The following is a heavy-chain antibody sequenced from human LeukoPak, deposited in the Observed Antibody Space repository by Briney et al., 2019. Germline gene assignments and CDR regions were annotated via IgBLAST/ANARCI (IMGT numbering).Heavy chain of an antibody. V-gene: IGHV4-34*01. CDR2: ITHSGST. J-gene: IGHJ4*02. CDR3: ASTLIGGYSYGLFDY. Sequence: SETRSPTSAVYGGSFSGYYWSWIRQPPGKGLEWIGEITHSGSTKYNPSLKSRVTISVDTSKNQFSLKLSSVTAADTAVYYCASTLIGGYSYGLFDYWGQGTLVTVSS. CDR1: GGSFSGYY. D-gene: IGHD5-18*01.